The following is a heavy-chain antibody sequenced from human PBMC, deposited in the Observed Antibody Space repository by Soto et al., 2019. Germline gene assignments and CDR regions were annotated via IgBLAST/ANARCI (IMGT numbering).Heavy chain of an antibody. V-gene: IGHV1-46*01. J-gene: IGHJ4*02. CDR3: AREYSGYPIRKGRRKDPEHNFDY. CDR1: GYTFTSYY. Sequence: GASVKVSCKASGYTFTSYYMHWVRQAPGQGLEWMGIINPSGGSTSYAQKFQGRVTMTRDTSTSTVYMELSSLRSEDTAVYYCAREYSGYPIRKGRRKDPEHNFDYWGQGTLVTVSS. CDR2: INPSGGST. D-gene: IGHD5-12*01.